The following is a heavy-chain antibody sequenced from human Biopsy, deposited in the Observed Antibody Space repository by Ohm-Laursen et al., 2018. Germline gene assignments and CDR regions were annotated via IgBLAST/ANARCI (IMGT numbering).Heavy chain of an antibody. Sequence: SETLSLTCTVSGASFSGDYWSWIRQSPGRGLEWIGSISEGGSTYYNPSLRGRVTMSVNTSKKQFSLRLSSVTAADTAVYYCASAGYNPDWNFDLWGRGTRVTVSS. D-gene: IGHD5-24*01. CDR3: ASAGYNPDWNFDL. CDR1: GASFSGDY. CDR2: ISEGGST. V-gene: IGHV4-59*12. J-gene: IGHJ2*01.